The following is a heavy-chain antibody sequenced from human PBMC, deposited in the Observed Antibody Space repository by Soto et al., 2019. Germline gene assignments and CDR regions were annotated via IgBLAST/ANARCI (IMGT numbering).Heavy chain of an antibody. CDR2: INGVDSVGTATT. V-gene: IGHV3-23*04. CDR3: AKGGRAVPYYFDY. J-gene: IGHJ4*02. Sequence: EVQLVVSGGGVVQPGGSLTLPCEASGFAASSSAMGWVRRAPGKGLEWVSSINGVDSVGTATTYYAASLKGRVTISRDHFKNTVYLPMNSLRPEATAVYFCAKGGRAVPYYFDYWGQGALVTVSS. CDR1: GFAASSSA.